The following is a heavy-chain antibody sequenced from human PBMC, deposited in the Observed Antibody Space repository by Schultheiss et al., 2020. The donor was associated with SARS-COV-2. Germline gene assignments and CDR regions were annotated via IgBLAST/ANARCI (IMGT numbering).Heavy chain of an antibody. J-gene: IGHJ5*02. CDR1: GYSISSGYY. Sequence: SQTLSLTCAVSGYSISSGYYWGWIRQPPGKGLEWIGSIYHSGSTYYNPSLKSRVTISVDTSKNQFSLKLSSVTAADTAVYYCARTIFGVVIMAEWFDPWGQGTLVTVSS. CDR2: IYHSGST. CDR3: ARTIFGVVIMAEWFDP. D-gene: IGHD3-3*01. V-gene: IGHV4-38-2*01.